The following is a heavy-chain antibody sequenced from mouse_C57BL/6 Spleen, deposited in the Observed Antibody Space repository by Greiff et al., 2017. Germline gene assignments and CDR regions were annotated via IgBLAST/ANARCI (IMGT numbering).Heavy chain of an antibody. D-gene: IGHD1-1*01. CDR2: IDPNSGGT. V-gene: IGHV1-72*01. CDR1: GYTFTSYW. CDR3: ARSVFPITTVVDWYFDV. J-gene: IGHJ1*03. Sequence: QVQLQQPGAELVKPGASVKLSCKASGYTFTSYWMHWVKQRPGRGLEWIGRIDPNSGGTKYNEKFKSKATLTVDKPSSTAYMQLSSLTSEDSAVYYCARSVFPITTVVDWYFDVWGTGTTVTVSS.